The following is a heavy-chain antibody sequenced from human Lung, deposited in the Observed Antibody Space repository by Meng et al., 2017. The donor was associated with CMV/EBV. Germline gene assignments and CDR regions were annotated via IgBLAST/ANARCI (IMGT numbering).Heavy chain of an antibody. CDR3: VKDTGVVVPAPHQGFDY. J-gene: IGHJ4*02. D-gene: IGHD2-15*01. CDR1: GFTFDDYA. V-gene: IGHV3-9*01. CDR2: ISWNSRKL. Sequence: SCVVSGFTFDDYAMHWVRQPPGKGLEWVSGISWNSRKLDYADSVKGRFIISRDNAKNSVYLQMKSLRPEDTAIYFCVKDTGVVVPAPHQGFDYWXQGAXVTVSS.